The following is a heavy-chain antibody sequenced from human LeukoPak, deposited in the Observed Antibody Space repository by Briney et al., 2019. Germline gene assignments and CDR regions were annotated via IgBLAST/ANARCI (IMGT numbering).Heavy chain of an antibody. CDR2: IYYSGST. J-gene: IGHJ5*02. V-gene: IGHV4-59*11. CDR1: GGSITSHY. Sequence: PSETLSLTCTVSGGSITSHYWSWIRQAPGKGLEYIGYIYYSGSTYYNPSLRSRVIISLDTSKNQFSLKLSSVTSADTAVYYCARDLRTVYRRENFSWFDPWGQGTLVTVSS. D-gene: IGHD1-14*01. CDR3: ARDLRTVYRRENFSWFDP.